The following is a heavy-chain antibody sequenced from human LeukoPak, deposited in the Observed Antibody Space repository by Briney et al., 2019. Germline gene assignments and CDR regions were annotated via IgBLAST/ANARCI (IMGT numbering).Heavy chain of an antibody. CDR3: ARDNGDYPYYFDF. D-gene: IGHD4-17*01. J-gene: IGHJ4*02. V-gene: IGHV4-31*03. CDR2: IYYSGST. Sequence: PSQTLSLTCTVSGGSISSSGYYWSWIRQHPGKGLEWIGYIYYSGSTYYNPSLKSRVTISVDRSKNQFSLKLTSVTAADTAVYYCARDNGDYPYYFDFWGQGTLVTVSS. CDR1: GGSISSSGYY.